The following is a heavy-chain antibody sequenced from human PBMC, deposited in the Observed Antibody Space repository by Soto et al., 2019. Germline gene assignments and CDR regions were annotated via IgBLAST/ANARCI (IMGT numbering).Heavy chain of an antibody. Sequence: PSETLSLTCAVYGGSFSGHYWSWIRQPPGKGLEWIGEINHSGSTNYNPSLKSRVTISVDTSKNQFSLKLSSVTAADTAVYYCASKELGYCSGGSCYSYFDYWGQGTLVTVSS. CDR3: ASKELGYCSGGSCYSYFDY. V-gene: IGHV4-34*01. CDR1: GGSFSGHY. D-gene: IGHD2-15*01. CDR2: INHSGST. J-gene: IGHJ4*02.